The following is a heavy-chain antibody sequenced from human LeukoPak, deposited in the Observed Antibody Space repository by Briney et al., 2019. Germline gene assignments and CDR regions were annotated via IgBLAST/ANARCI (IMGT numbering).Heavy chain of an antibody. CDR1: GGSISSYY. D-gene: IGHD1-26*01. J-gene: IGHJ3*02. Sequence: SETLSLTCTVSGGSISSYYWSWIRQPPGKGLEWIGNIYDRGSTDYNPSLKSRVTISLDTSKNQFSLRLSSVTAADTAVYYCARETRLHSGSYSNDAFDIWGQGTMVTVSS. CDR2: IYDRGST. CDR3: ARETRLHSGSYSNDAFDI. V-gene: IGHV4-59*01.